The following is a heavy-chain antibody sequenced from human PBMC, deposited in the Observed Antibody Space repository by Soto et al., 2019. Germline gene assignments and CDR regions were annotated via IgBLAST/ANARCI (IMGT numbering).Heavy chain of an antibody. CDR1: GFTFSSYS. Sequence: PGGSLRLSCAASGFTFSSYSMNWVRQAPEKGLEWVSSISSSSSYIYYADSVKGRFTISRDNAKNSLYLQMNSLRAEDTAVYFCARGQYCSGGSCWSDYWGQGTLVTVSS. J-gene: IGHJ4*02. V-gene: IGHV3-21*01. CDR3: ARGQYCSGGSCWSDY. D-gene: IGHD2-15*01. CDR2: ISSSSSYI.